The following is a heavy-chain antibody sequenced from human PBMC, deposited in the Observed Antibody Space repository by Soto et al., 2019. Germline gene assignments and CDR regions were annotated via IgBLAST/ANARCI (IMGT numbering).Heavy chain of an antibody. Sequence: QVQLVQSGAEVKKPGASVKVSCKASGYTFTSYDINWVRQATGQGLEWMGWMNPNSGNTGYAQKFQGRVTMTRNTSISTAYMELSSLRSEDTAVYYCARVARGITIFGVVIGSHDYYYYYMDVWGKGTTVTVSS. J-gene: IGHJ6*03. CDR3: ARVARGITIFGVVIGSHDYYYYYMDV. V-gene: IGHV1-8*01. CDR2: MNPNSGNT. CDR1: GYTFTSYD. D-gene: IGHD3-3*01.